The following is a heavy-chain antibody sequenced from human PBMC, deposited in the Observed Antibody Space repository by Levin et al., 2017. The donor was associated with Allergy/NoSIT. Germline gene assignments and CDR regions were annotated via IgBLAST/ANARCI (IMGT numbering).Heavy chain of an antibody. J-gene: IGHJ6*02. CDR2: ISYDGSNK. D-gene: IGHD3-3*01. CDR3: AKDLRSEGGFYYYYDYGMDV. CDR1: GFTFSSYG. V-gene: IGHV3-30*18. Sequence: GGSLRLSCAASGFTFSSYGMHWVRQAPGKGLEWVAVISYDGSNKYYADSVKGRFTISRDNSKNTLYLQMNSLRAEDTAVYYCAKDLRSEGGFYYYYDYGMDVWGQGTTVTVSS.